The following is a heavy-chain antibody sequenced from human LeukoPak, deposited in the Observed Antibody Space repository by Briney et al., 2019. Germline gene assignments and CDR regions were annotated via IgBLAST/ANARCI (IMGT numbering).Heavy chain of an antibody. CDR1: GYSISSDYY. V-gene: IGHV4-38-2*02. Sequence: SETLSLTCAVSGYSISSDYYWGWIRQPPGQGLEWIGSIYHSGYTYYYPSLKSRVTISVDTSKNQFSLRLRSVTAADTAIYYCARDTTVASGMQHWGQGTLVTVSS. D-gene: IGHD5-12*01. CDR2: IYHSGYT. J-gene: IGHJ4*02. CDR3: ARDTTVASGMQH.